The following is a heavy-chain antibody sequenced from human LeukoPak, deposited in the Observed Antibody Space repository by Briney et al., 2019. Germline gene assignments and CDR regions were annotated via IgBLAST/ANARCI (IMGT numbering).Heavy chain of an antibody. CDR2: ISYDGSNK. V-gene: IGHV3-30*18. CDR1: GFTFSSYG. J-gene: IGHJ4*02. Sequence: PGGSLRLSCAASGFTFSSYGMHWVRQAPGKGLEWVAVISYDGSNKYYADSVKGRFTISRDNSKNTLYLQMNSLRAEDTAIYYCVKHPPYYYDSSGSETEFDYWGQGTLVTVSS. D-gene: IGHD3-22*01. CDR3: VKHPPYYYDSSGSETEFDY.